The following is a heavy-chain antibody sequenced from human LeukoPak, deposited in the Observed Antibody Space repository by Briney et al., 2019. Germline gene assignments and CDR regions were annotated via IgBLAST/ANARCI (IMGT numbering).Heavy chain of an antibody. J-gene: IGHJ4*02. D-gene: IGHD3-9*01. Sequence: GGSLGLSCAASGFTFSSYAMHWVRQAPGKGLEYASAISSNGGSTYYANSVKGRFTISRDNSKNTLYLQMNSLRAEDTAVYYCAKDKAYYDILTGYFSFDYWGQGTLVTVSS. CDR3: AKDKAYYDILTGYFSFDY. CDR1: GFTFSSYA. CDR2: ISSNGGST. V-gene: IGHV3-64*01.